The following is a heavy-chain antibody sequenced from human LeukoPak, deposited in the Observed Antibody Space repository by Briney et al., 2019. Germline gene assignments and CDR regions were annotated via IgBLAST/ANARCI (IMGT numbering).Heavy chain of an antibody. V-gene: IGHV3-30-3*01. Sequence: PGRSLRLSCAASGFTFSSYAMHWVRQAPGKGLEWVAVISYDGSNKYYADSVKGRFTISRDNAKNSLYLQMNSLRAEDMALYYCAKGPSYDFGTFDYWGQGTLVTVSS. CDR2: ISYDGSNK. J-gene: IGHJ4*02. D-gene: IGHD3-3*01. CDR3: AKGPSYDFGTFDY. CDR1: GFTFSSYA.